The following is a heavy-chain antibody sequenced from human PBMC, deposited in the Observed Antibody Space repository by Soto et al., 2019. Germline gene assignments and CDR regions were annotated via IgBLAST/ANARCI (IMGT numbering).Heavy chain of an antibody. J-gene: IGHJ5*02. CDR1: GFTFSSDA. V-gene: IGHV3-23*01. CDR2: ISGSGGST. D-gene: IGHD2-2*01. Sequence: GGSLRLSCAASGFTFSSDAMSWVRQAPGKGLEWVSAISGSGGSTYYADSVKGRFTISRDNSKNTLYLQMNSLRAEDTAVYYCAKDRPLPAAIHLNWFDPWGQGTLVTVSS. CDR3: AKDRPLPAAIHLNWFDP.